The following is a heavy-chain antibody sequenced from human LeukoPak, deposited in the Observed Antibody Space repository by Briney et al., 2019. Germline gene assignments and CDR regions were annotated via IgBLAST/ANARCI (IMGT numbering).Heavy chain of an antibody. CDR2: ISHDERTK. V-gene: IGHV3-30*04. CDR1: GFNFDNYA. CDR3: ARPSPPGDGYNPPDY. D-gene: IGHD5-24*01. Sequence: GGSLRLSCVTSGFNFDNYAMHWVRQPLGKGLEWVAVISHDERTKYYADSMKGRITISRDNSKNTVFLQMNNLRTEDTAVYFCARPSPPGDGYNPPDYWGQGTLVTVSS. J-gene: IGHJ4*02.